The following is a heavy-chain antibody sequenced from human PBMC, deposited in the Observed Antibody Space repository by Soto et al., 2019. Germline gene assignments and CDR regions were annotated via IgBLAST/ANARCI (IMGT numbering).Heavy chain of an antibody. J-gene: IGHJ5*02. CDR3: ARGTGNNWNYIWFDP. D-gene: IGHD1-7*01. CDR1: GFTFCRYG. Sequence: RRLSCVASGFTFCRYGMHWVRQAPGKGLEGVAGVSYDGNDKDYADSVKGRLTISRDNSKNTAYLQMNSLRADDTAVYYCARGTGNNWNYIWFDPWGQGTLVTVSS. CDR2: VSYDGNDK. V-gene: IGHV3-30*03.